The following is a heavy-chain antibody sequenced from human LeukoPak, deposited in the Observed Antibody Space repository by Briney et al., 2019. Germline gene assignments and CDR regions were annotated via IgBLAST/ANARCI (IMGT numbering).Heavy chain of an antibody. CDR3: AKGGEYSSSWYWYFDY. Sequence: GGSLRLSCAASGFTFSSYAMSWVRQAPGKGLEWVSAISGSGGSTYYADSVKGRFTISRDNSKNSLCLQMNSLRAEDTAVYYCAKGGEYSSSWYWYFDYWGQGTLVTVSS. D-gene: IGHD6-13*01. V-gene: IGHV3-23*01. J-gene: IGHJ4*02. CDR2: ISGSGGST. CDR1: GFTFSSYA.